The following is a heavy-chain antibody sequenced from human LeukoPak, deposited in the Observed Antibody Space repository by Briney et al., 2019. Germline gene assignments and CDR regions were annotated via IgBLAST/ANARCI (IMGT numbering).Heavy chain of an antibody. CDR3: ARLYCSSSSCYGEIDY. CDR2: ISSSSSTI. CDR1: GFTFSSYS. D-gene: IGHD2-2*01. J-gene: IGHJ4*02. Sequence: PGGSLRLSCAASGFTFSSYSMNWVRQAPGKGLEWVSYISSSSSTIYYADSVKGRFTISRENAKNSLYLQMNSLRAEDTAVYYCARLYCSSSSCYGEIDYWGQGTLVTVSS. V-gene: IGHV3-48*01.